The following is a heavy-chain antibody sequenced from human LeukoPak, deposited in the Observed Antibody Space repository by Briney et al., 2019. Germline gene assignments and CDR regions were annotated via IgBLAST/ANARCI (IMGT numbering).Heavy chain of an antibody. D-gene: IGHD3-22*01. J-gene: IGHJ4*02. V-gene: IGHV3-23*01. CDR1: GFTFTSYA. CDR3: ARVPYYDSTGYPFDH. CDR2: ISGSGSII. Sequence: PGGSLRLSCAASGFTFTSYAMSWVRQAPGKSPEWVSTISGSGSIINYADSVEGRFTISRDSSKNTLCLQMNSLRADDTAVYYCARVPYYDSTGYPFDHWGQGTLVAVSS.